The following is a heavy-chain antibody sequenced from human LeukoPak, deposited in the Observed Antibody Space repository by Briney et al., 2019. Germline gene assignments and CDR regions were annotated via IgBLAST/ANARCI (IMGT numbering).Heavy chain of an antibody. V-gene: IGHV4-59*01. CDR3: ARGEYSSGWYYFDY. D-gene: IGHD6-19*01. CDR1: GGAFSSYY. J-gene: IGHJ4*02. CDR2: IYYSGST. Sequence: SETLSLTCTVSGGAFSSYYWSWIRQPPGKGLEWIGYIYYSGSTNYNPSLKSRVTISVDTSKNQFSLKLSSVTAADTAVYYCARGEYSSGWYYFDYWGQGTLVTVSS.